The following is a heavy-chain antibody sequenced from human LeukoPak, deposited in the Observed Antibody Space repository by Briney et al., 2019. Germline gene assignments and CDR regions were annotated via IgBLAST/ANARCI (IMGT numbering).Heavy chain of an antibody. J-gene: IGHJ6*02. V-gene: IGHV3-9*01. D-gene: IGHD1-20*01. CDR3: AKDLRRPRRIVRGWRGITGLTPDVYGMDV. CDR1: GFTFDDYA. CDR2: ISWKSDII. Sequence: PGRSLRLSCAASGFTFDDYAMPWVRQVPGKGLEWVSGISWKSDIIAYAASVKGRFTISRDNAKNSLYLQMNSLRAEDTAVYYCAKDLRRPRRIVRGWRGITGLTPDVYGMDVWGQGTTVTVSS.